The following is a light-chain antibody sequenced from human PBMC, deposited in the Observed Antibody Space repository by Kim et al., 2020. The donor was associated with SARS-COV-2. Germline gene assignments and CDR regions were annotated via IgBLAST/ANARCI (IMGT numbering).Light chain of an antibody. Sequence: GQRVTISCSGTSSNIGINYVYWYQQLPGTAPKLLIYRFNERPSGVPDRFSGSKSGTSASLAISGLRSEDEADYYCAAWDDSLSVWVLGGGTQLTVL. J-gene: IGLJ3*02. V-gene: IGLV1-47*01. CDR3: AAWDDSLSVWV. CDR2: RFN. CDR1: SSNIGINY.